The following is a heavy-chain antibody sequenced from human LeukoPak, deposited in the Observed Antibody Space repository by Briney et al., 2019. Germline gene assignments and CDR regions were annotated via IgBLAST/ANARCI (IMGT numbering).Heavy chain of an antibody. Sequence: PSETLSLTCTVSGGSISSYYWSWIRQPPGKGLEWIGYIYYSGSTNYNPSLKSRVTISVDTSKNQFSLKLSSVTAADTAVYYCARDYYGSGSRDFGYWGQGTLVTVSS. CDR3: ARDYYGSGSRDFGY. V-gene: IGHV4-59*12. D-gene: IGHD3-10*01. CDR2: IYYSGST. J-gene: IGHJ4*02. CDR1: GGSISSYY.